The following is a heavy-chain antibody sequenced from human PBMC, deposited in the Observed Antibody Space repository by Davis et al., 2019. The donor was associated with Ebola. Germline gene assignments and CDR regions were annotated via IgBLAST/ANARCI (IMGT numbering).Heavy chain of an antibody. CDR1: GFTFSSYW. Sequence: GESLKISCAASGFTFSSYWMHWVRQAPGKGLEWVSHISDDSSSTYYADSVKGRFTISRDNAKNTLYLQMDSLRAEDTAVYYCARDGEHYSDLDYWGQGTLVTVSS. J-gene: IGHJ4*02. V-gene: IGHV3-74*01. CDR3: ARDGEHYSDLDY. CDR2: ISDDSSST. D-gene: IGHD1-26*01.